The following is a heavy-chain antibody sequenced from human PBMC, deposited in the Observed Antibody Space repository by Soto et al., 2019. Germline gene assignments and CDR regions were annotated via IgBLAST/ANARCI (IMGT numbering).Heavy chain of an antibody. D-gene: IGHD2-2*01. CDR1: GGSISSYY. V-gene: IGHV4-59*08. CDR2: IYYSGST. CDR3: ARRRGSTYPTYYYYYMDV. J-gene: IGHJ6*03. Sequence: SETLSLTCTVSGGSISSYYWSWIRQPPGKGLEWVGYIYYSGSTNYNPSLKSRVTISVDTSKNQFSLKLSSVTAADTAVYYCARRRGSTYPTYYYYYMDVWGKGTTVTVSS.